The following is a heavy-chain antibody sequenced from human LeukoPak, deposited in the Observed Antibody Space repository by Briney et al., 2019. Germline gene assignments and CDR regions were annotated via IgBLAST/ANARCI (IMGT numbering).Heavy chain of an antibody. J-gene: IGHJ6*02. CDR2: ISYDGSNK. CDR1: GFTFSSYG. V-gene: IGHV3-30*03. CDR3: ASVYYYDSSGYFYGMDV. D-gene: IGHD3-22*01. Sequence: GGSLRLSCAASGFTFSSYGMHWVRQAPGKGLEGGAVISYDGSNKYYADSVKGRFTISRDNSKNTLYLQMNSLRAEDTAVYYCASVYYYDSSGYFYGMDVWGQGTTVTVSS.